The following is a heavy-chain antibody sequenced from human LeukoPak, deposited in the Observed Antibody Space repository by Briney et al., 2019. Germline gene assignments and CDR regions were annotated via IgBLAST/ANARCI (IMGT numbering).Heavy chain of an antibody. CDR3: ARDRVNSAVGYFDL. V-gene: IGHV4-30-2*01. J-gene: IGHJ2*01. Sequence: SQTLSHTCTVSGGSISSGGYYWSWIRQPPGKGLEWIGYIYHSGSTYYNPSLKSRVTISVDRSKNQFSLKLSSVTAADTAVYYCARDRVNSAVGYFDLWGRGTLVTVSS. CDR2: IYHSGST. CDR1: GGSISSGGYY. D-gene: IGHD4-23*01.